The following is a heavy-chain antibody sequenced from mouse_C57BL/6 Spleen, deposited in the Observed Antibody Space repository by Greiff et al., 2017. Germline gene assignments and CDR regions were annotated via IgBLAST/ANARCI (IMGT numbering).Heavy chain of an antibody. CDR1: GFTFSDYG. CDR3: ARGHWYFGV. Sequence: EVKLVESGGGLVKPGGSLKLSCAASGFTFSDYGMHWVRQAPEKGLEWVAYISSGNSTIYYADTVKGRVTITRDNAKNTLFLQMTSLRSEDTAMYYCARGHWYFGVWGTGTTVTVSS. V-gene: IGHV5-17*01. J-gene: IGHJ1*03. CDR2: ISSGNSTI.